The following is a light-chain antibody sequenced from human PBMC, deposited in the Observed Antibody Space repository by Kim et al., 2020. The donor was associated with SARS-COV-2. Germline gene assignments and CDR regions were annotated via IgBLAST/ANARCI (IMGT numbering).Light chain of an antibody. V-gene: IGKV4-1*01. J-gene: IGKJ4*01. Sequence: DIVMTQSPDSLAVSLGERATINCKSSQSVLSSSDNKNYLAWHQQKPGQPPKLLIYWASSRESGVPDRFSGGGSETDFTLTISSLQAEDVAVYYCQQYYNSPLTFGGGTKVDIK. CDR1: QSVLSSSDNKNY. CDR3: QQYYNSPLT. CDR2: WAS.